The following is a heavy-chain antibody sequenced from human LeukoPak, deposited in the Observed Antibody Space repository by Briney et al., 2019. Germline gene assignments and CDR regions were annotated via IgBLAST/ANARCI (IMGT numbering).Heavy chain of an antibody. V-gene: IGHV4-59*11. D-gene: IGHD4-17*01. J-gene: IGHJ3*02. CDR1: GDSFSSHY. Sequence: SETLSLTCVVSGDSFSSHYWTWIRQSPGKGLEWIGYISYIGSTNYNPSLKSRVTISIDTSKNQFSLKLRSVTAADTAVYYCARDLVTVTKGFDIWGLGTMVSLSS. CDR3: ARDLVTVTKGFDI. CDR2: ISYIGST.